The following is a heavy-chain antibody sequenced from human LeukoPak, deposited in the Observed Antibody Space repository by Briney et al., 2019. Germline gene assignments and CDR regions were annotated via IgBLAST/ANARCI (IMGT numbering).Heavy chain of an antibody. CDR3: ARYDSIGYSPFGY. CDR2: IYHSGSA. D-gene: IGHD3-22*01. V-gene: IGHV4-38-2*02. CDR1: GYSISGGYY. J-gene: IGHJ4*02. Sequence: SETLSLTCTVSGYSISGGYYWGWIRQPPGKGLEWIGSIYHSGSAYYNPSLRSRVTISVDTSKNVFSLKVTSVNAADTAVYYCARYDSIGYSPFGYWGQGTLVTVSS.